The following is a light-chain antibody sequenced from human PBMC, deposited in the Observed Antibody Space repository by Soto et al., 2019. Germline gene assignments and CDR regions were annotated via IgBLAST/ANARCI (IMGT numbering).Light chain of an antibody. J-gene: IGLJ1*01. CDR1: SSDVGSFNR. Sequence: QSVLTQPPSVSGSPGQSVAISCTGTSSDVGSFNRVSWYQQSPGTAPKLMIYGVNNRPSGVPDRFSGSKSGNAASLTISGLQAEDESEYYCSSFTTSDTYVFGTGTKVTVL. V-gene: IGLV2-18*02. CDR2: GVN. CDR3: SSFTTSDTYV.